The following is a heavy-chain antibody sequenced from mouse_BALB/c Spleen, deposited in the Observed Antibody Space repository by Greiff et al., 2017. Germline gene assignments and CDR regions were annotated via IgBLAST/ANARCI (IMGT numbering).Heavy chain of an antibody. CDR2: IDPENGNT. V-gene: IGHV14-1*02. D-gene: IGHD2-14*01. CDR3: ARHYRYLYYAMDY. CDR1: GFNIKDYY. Sequence: VQLKQSGAELVRPGALVKLSCKASGFNIKDYYMHWVKQRPEQGLEWIGWIDPENGNTIYDPKFQGKASITADTSSNTAYLQLSSLTSEDTAVYYCARHYRYLYYAMDYWGQGTSVTVSS. J-gene: IGHJ4*01.